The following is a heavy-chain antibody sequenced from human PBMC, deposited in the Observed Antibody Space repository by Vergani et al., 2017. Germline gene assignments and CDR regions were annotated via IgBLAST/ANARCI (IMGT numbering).Heavy chain of an antibody. CDR1: GFTFSSYS. D-gene: IGHD3-22*01. V-gene: IGHV3-21*04. Sequence: EVQLVESGGGLVKPGGSLRPSCAASGFTFSSYSMNWVRQAPGKGLEWVSSISSSSSYIYYADSVKGRFTISRDNAKNMLYLQMNSLRAEDTAVYYCARLSYDTTPYLQGGYDCWGQGTLVSVSS. CDR3: ARLSYDTTPYLQGGYDC. J-gene: IGHJ4*02. CDR2: ISSSSSYI.